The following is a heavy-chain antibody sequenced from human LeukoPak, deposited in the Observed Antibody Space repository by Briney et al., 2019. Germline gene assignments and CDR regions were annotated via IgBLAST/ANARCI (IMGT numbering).Heavy chain of an antibody. CDR2: ISWNSGSI. J-gene: IGHJ5*02. Sequence: GRSLRLSCAASGFTFDDYAMHWVRQAPGKGLEWVSGISWNSGSIGYADSVKGRFTISRDNAKNSLYLQMNSLRAEDTAVYYCARDLEVVVLRYFDWLSSNSRWFDPWGQGTLVTVSS. CDR3: ARDLEVVVLRYFDWLSSNSRWFDP. V-gene: IGHV3-9*01. CDR1: GFTFDDYA. D-gene: IGHD3-9*01.